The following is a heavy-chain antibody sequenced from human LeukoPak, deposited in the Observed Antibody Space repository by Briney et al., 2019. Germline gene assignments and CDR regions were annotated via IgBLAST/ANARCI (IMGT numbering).Heavy chain of an antibody. V-gene: IGHV4-59*12. J-gene: IGHJ5*02. CDR1: GGSISSYY. Sequence: SETLSVTCTVSGGSISSYYWSWIRQPPGKGLEWIGYIYYSGSTNYNPSLKSRVTISVDTSKNQFSLKLSSVTAADTAVYYCARDTPGRNWFDPWGQGTLVTVSS. CDR3: ARDTPGRNWFDP. CDR2: IYYSGST.